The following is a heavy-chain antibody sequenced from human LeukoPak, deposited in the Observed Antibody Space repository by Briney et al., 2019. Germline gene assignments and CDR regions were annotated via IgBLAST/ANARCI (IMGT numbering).Heavy chain of an antibody. V-gene: IGHV3-48*01. CDR1: GFTFSTYS. Sequence: GGSLRLSCATSGFTFSTYSINWVRQAPGKGLEWVSYISSSRYTIYYADSVEGRFTISRDNAKNSLYLQMNSLRAEDTAVYYCAKDPYSSSWYSHDYWGQGTLVTVSS. D-gene: IGHD6-13*01. J-gene: IGHJ4*02. CDR2: ISSSRYTI. CDR3: AKDPYSSSWYSHDY.